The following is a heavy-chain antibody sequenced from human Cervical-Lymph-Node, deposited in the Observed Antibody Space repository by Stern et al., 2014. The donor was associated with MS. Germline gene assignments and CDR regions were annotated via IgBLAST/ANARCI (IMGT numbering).Heavy chain of an antibody. CDR1: GCFIRGYY. Sequence: QVQLQESGPGLVKPSETLSLTCSVSGCFIRGYYWNWIRQSPGKGPELIGYVYYSGTSGYNPSLQSRVTISVDTSKTQFSLMLRYLTAADTAVYYCASSDFSHYIGPFEYWGHGTLVTVSS. V-gene: IGHV4-59*01. J-gene: IGHJ4*01. D-gene: IGHD3/OR15-3a*01. CDR2: VYYSGTS. CDR3: ASSDFSHYIGPFEY.